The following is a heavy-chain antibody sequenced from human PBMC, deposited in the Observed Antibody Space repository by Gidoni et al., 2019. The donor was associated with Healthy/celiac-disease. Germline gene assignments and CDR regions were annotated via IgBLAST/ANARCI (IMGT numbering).Heavy chain of an antibody. CDR3: VKDVWIRSGPDY. J-gene: IGHJ4*02. D-gene: IGHD6-19*01. CDR1: GFPVSSYS. V-gene: IGHV3-64D*06. Sequence: EVQLVASGGGLVQPGGSLRLSGSASGFPVSSYSMHWVRQALGKGLEYVSAISSNGGSTYYADSVKGRFTISRDNSKNTLYLQMSSLRAEDTAVYYCVKDVWIRSGPDYWGQGTLVTVSS. CDR2: ISSNGGST.